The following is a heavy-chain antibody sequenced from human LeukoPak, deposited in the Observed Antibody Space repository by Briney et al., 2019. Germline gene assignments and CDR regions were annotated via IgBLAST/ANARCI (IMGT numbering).Heavy chain of an antibody. J-gene: IGHJ4*02. CDR3: ARDDDCSGGSCYPAYFDY. D-gene: IGHD2-15*01. CDR2: IIPIFGTA. V-gene: IGHV1-69*01. CDR1: GGTFSSYA. Sequence: GASVKVSCKASGGTFSSYAISWVRQAPGQGLEWMGGIIPIFGTANYAQKFQGRVTITADESTSTAYMELSSLRSEDTAVYYCARDDDCSGGSCYPAYFDYWGQGTLVTVSS.